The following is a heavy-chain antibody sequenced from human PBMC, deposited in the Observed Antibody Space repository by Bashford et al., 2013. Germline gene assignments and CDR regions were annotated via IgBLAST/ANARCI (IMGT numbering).Heavy chain of an antibody. CDR3: ARSSLGELSSPFDY. CDR2: IYYNGNT. CDR1: GDSFRSGPYY. Sequence: SETLSLTCVVSGDSFRSGPYYWSWIRQHPGTGLEWIGYIYYNGNTYYNPSLKSRITISGDASKNQFSLKLSSATAADTAVYYCARSSLGELSSPFDYWGQGTLVTVSS. D-gene: IGHD3-16*02. J-gene: IGHJ4*02. V-gene: IGHV4-31*11.